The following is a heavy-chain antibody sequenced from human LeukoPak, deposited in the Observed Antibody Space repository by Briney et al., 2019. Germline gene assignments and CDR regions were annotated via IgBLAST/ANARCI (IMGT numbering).Heavy chain of an antibody. CDR3: ARDSTVTTFRGCVDP. Sequence: ASVKVSCKASGYAFSNYYVHWVRQAPGQGLEWMGVINPSGGSTNYAQKFQGRVTMTRDTSTSTVYMEMSSLRSEDTAVYYCARDSTVTTFRGCVDPWGQGTLVTVSS. CDR2: INPSGGST. J-gene: IGHJ5*02. V-gene: IGHV1-46*01. D-gene: IGHD4-17*01. CDR1: GYAFSNYY.